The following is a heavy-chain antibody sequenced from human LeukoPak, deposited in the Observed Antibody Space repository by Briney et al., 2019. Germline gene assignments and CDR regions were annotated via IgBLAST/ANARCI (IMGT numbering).Heavy chain of an antibody. V-gene: IGHV4-34*01. CDR1: GGSFSGYY. Sequence: SETLSVTCAVYGGSFSGYYWSWIRQPPGKGLEWIGEINHSGSTNYNPSLKSRVTISVDTSKNQFSLKLSSVTAADTAVYYCARESAIGAYFDYWGQGTLVTVSS. D-gene: IGHD2-2*01. J-gene: IGHJ4*02. CDR3: ARESAIGAYFDY. CDR2: INHSGST.